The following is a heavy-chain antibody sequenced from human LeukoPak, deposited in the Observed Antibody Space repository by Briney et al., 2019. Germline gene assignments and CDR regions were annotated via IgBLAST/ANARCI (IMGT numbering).Heavy chain of an antibody. CDR1: GFTFDDYA. CDR3: ARAGTTMILDY. V-gene: IGHV3-9*01. D-gene: IGHD4-17*01. CDR2: ISWNSGSI. J-gene: IGHJ4*02. Sequence: PGGSLRLSCAASGFTFDDYAMHWVRQAPGKGLEWVSGISWNSGSIGYADSVKGRFTISRDNAKNSLYLQMNSLRAEDTAVYYCARAGTTMILDYWGQGTLVTVSS.